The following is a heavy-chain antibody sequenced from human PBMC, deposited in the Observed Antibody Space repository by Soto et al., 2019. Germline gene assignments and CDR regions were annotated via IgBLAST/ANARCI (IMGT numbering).Heavy chain of an antibody. J-gene: IGHJ4*02. D-gene: IGHD5-12*01. V-gene: IGHV4-31*03. CDR3: ARDGDGYRAFAF. CDR2: IFYSGRT. Sequence: QVQLQESGPGLVKPSQTLSLTCSLSGGSISSGGYSWSWIRQHAGKGLEWIGYIFYSGRTFYNPSLNSRVTMSIDASKNQFSLNLNSVTAADTAVYYCARDGDGYRAFAFWGQGTLVTVSS. CDR1: GGSISSGGYS.